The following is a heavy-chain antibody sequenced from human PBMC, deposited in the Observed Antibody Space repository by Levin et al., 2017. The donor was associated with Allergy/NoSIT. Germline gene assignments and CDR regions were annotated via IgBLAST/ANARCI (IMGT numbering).Heavy chain of an antibody. CDR1: GGSISGGDYY. D-gene: IGHD2-15*01. CDR2: IYYGGYT. J-gene: IGHJ4*02. CDR3: ARADSATDPTPYRWAYSSYYFDY. Sequence: SETLSLTCTVSGGSISGGDYYWSWIRQPPGKGLEWIGYIYYGGYTHSNPSLKSRVTISIDTSKNQFSLKLSSVTAADTAVYYCARADSATDPTPYRWAYSSYYFDYWGQGTLVTVSS. V-gene: IGHV4-30-4*01.